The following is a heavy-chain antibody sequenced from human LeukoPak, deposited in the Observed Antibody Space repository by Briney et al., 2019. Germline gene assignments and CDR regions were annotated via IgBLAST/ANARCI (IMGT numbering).Heavy chain of an antibody. CDR1: DFTFSRYS. Sequence: PGGSLRLSCAASDFTFSRYSMNWFRQAPGEGLEWVSSISSGGHNISYADPVKGRFTISRDNAKNSLYLQMNSLRVEDTAVYYCARHGDGFYHGMDVWGQGTTVTVSS. V-gene: IGHV3-21*01. CDR3: ARHGDGFYHGMDV. CDR2: ISSGGHNI. J-gene: IGHJ6*01. D-gene: IGHD4-17*01.